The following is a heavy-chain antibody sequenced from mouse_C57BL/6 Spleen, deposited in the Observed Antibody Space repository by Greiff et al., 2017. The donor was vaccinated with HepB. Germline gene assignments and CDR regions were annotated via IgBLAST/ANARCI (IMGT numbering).Heavy chain of an antibody. J-gene: IGHJ3*01. Sequence: VQLQQSGPELVKPGASVKISCKASGYAFSSSWMNWVTQRPGKGLEWIGRIYPGDGDTNYNGKFKGKATLTADKSSSTAYMQLSSLTSEDSAVYCCARGGGYYEDWFAYGGQGTLVTVAA. CDR1: GYAFSSSW. D-gene: IGHD2-3*01. CDR3: ARGGGYYEDWFAY. CDR2: IYPGDGDT. V-gene: IGHV1-82*01.